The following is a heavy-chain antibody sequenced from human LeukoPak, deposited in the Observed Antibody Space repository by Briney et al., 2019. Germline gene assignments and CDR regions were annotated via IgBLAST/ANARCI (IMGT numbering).Heavy chain of an antibody. Sequence: GESLKISCKTSGYSFPSYWIGWVRQMPGKGLEWMGIIYPGDSDTRYSPSFQGQVTISADKSISTAYLQWSSLQASDTAMYYCARRSIDYDGNYPDYWGQGTLVTVSS. CDR2: IYPGDSDT. V-gene: IGHV5-51*01. CDR3: ARRSIDYDGNYPDY. J-gene: IGHJ4*02. CDR1: GYSFPSYW. D-gene: IGHD4-23*01.